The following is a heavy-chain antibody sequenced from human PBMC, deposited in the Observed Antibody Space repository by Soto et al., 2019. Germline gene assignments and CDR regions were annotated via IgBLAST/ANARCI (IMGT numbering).Heavy chain of an antibody. Sequence: PGGSLRLSCATSGFTFSNYAMSCVRQAPGKGLEWVSGISGSGDNTYYGASAKGRFTISRDNSKDTLYLQMNSLRAEDTAIYYCAKDHRGYVSTWTDSWGQGT. J-gene: IGHJ4*02. V-gene: IGHV3-23*01. CDR2: ISGSGDNT. D-gene: IGHD6-13*01. CDR3: AKDHRGYVSTWTDS. CDR1: GFTFSNYA.